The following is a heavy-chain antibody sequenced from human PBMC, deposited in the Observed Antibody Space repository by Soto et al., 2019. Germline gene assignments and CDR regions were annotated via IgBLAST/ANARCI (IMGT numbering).Heavy chain of an antibody. CDR2: ISFDRSYK. CDR3: ARHPERIAQIGWFDP. Sequence: SLRLSCAASGFTFSSHSMHWVRQAPGKGLEWVAVISFDRSYKYYADSVKGRFTISRDNAKNSLYLQMNSLRAEDTAVYYCARHPERIAQIGWFDPWGQGTLVTVSS. V-gene: IGHV3-30-3*01. CDR1: GFTFSSHS. D-gene: IGHD6-13*01. J-gene: IGHJ5*02.